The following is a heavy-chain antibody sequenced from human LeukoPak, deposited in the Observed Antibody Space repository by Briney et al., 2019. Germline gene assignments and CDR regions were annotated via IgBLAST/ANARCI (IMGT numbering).Heavy chain of an antibody. CDR2: ISRSSSII. D-gene: IGHD2-2*01. CDR3: ARDRAAYCSSASCPHDH. Sequence: AGGSLRLSCAGSGLTYSTYNLNWVRQAPGKGLEWIAYISRSSSIIHYADSVKGRFTISRDNADNSLYLQMYSLRVEDTAVYYCARDRAAYCSSASCPHDHWGQGTLVTVSS. CDR1: GLTYSTYN. J-gene: IGHJ4*02. V-gene: IGHV3-48*04.